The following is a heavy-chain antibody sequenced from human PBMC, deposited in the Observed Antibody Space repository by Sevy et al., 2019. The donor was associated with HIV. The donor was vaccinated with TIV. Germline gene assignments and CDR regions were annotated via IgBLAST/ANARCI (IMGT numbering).Heavy chain of an antibody. CDR1: GFTFSSYW. D-gene: IGHD3-10*01. V-gene: IGHV3-74*01. Sequence: GGSLRLSCAASGFTFSSYWMHWVRQAPGKGLVWVSRINSDGSSTSYADSVKGRFTISRDNAKNTLYLQMNSLRAEDTAVYYCASYRSYGSGSYYFDYWGQGTLVTVSS. CDR3: ASYRSYGSGSYYFDY. CDR2: INSDGSST. J-gene: IGHJ4*02.